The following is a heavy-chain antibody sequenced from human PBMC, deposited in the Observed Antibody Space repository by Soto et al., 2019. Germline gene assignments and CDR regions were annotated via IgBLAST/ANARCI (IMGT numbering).Heavy chain of an antibody. Sequence: QVQLVQSGAEVKKPGSSVKVSCKSSGGTFSSYAIRWVRQAPGQGLEWMGGLIPIFGTANYAQKFQGRVTITADKSTSTAYMDLSRLRAEDTAVYDCARLPWPGGPLRYYYGMDVWGQGTTVTFSS. CDR1: GGTFSSYA. CDR3: ARLPWPGGPLRYYYGMDV. V-gene: IGHV1-69*06. CDR2: LIPIFGTA. D-gene: IGHD4-17*01. J-gene: IGHJ6*02.